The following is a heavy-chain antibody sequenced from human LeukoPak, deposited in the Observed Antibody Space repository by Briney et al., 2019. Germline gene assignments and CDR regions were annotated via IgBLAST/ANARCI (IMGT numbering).Heavy chain of an antibody. CDR1: GYTFTSYD. CDR3: ARDDGSRGYSYGDYYYYYYMDV. Sequence: GASVKVSCKASGYTFTSYDINWVRQATGQGLEWMGWMNPNSGNTGYAQKFQGRVTMTRNTSISTAYMELSSLRSEDTAVYYCARDDGSRGYSYGDYYYYYYMDVWGKGTMVTVSS. J-gene: IGHJ6*03. V-gene: IGHV1-8*01. D-gene: IGHD5-18*01. CDR2: MNPNSGNT.